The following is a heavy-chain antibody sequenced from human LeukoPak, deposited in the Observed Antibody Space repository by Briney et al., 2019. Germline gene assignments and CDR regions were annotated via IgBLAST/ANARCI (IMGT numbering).Heavy chain of an antibody. CDR1: GASISSGDYD. J-gene: IGHJ3*01. CDR3: ANADRFCSGSCHVPDAFDF. Sequence: PSQTLTLTCTVSGASISSGDYDWNWIRQPPGKGLEWIGYIYDSGRTDFNPSLKSRVTISVDRSKNQFSLKLSSVTAADTAVYYCANADRFCSGSCHVPDAFDFWGQGTMVTVSS. V-gene: IGHV4-30-2*01. CDR2: IYDSGRT. D-gene: IGHD2-15*01.